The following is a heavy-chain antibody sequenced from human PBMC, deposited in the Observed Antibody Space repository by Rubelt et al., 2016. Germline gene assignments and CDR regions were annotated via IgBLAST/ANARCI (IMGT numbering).Heavy chain of an antibody. CDR1: GYSISNGYY. CDR3: ARSVTIFGVVLKGYYFDS. D-gene: IGHD3-3*01. CDR2: IYHTGRT. J-gene: IGHJ4*02. Sequence: QVRLQESGPGLVKPSETLSLTCSVSGYSISNGYYWGWIRQPPGKGLEWIGNIYHTGRTYYNPSLKSRVTISVDTSQNYFSPKINPLTAAGTAVHYCARSVTIFGVVLKGYYFDSWGQGTLVTVSS. V-gene: IGHV4-38-2*02.